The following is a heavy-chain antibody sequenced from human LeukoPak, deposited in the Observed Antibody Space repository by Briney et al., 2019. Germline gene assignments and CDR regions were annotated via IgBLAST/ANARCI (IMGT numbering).Heavy chain of an antibody. J-gene: IGHJ6*02. CDR1: GFTFSDYY. CDR3: AILPSPDIRSDYCYYGMDV. Sequence: GGSLRLSCAASGFTFSDYYMSWIRQAPGKGLEWVSYISSSGSTIYYADSVKGRFTISRDNAKNSLYLQMNSLRAEDTAVYYCAILPSPDIRSDYCYYGMDVWGQGTTVTVSS. V-gene: IGHV3-11*01. D-gene: IGHD2-15*01. CDR2: ISSSGSTI.